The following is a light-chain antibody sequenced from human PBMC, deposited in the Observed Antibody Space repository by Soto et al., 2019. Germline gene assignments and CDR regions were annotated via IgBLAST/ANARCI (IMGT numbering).Light chain of an antibody. CDR3: HQYGSSRHT. V-gene: IGKV3-20*01. J-gene: IGKJ2*01. Sequence: EIVLTQSPGTLSLSPGKRATLSCRASQSVSSTYLAWYRQKPGQAPRLLIYGASSRAIGIPDRFSGSGSGTDFTLTISRLEPEDFAVYYCHQYGSSRHTFGQGTKVEIK. CDR2: GAS. CDR1: QSVSSTY.